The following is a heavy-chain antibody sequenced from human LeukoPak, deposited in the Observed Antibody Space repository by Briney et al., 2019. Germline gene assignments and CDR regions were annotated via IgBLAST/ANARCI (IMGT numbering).Heavy chain of an antibody. J-gene: IGHJ4*02. CDR2: ISAYNGNT. Sequence: ASVTVSCKTSGYTFTNYGISWVRQAPGLGLEWMGWISAYNGNTNYAQKVQGRVTMTTDTSTSTAYMELRSLRSDDTAVYYCARRRSEEFDFDCWGQGTLVTVSS. CDR3: ARRRSEEFDFDC. V-gene: IGHV1-18*01. D-gene: IGHD6-19*01. CDR1: GYTFTNYG.